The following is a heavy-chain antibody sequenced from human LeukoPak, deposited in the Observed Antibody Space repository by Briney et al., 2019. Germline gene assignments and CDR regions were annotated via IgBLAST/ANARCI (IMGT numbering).Heavy chain of an antibody. Sequence: GGSLRLSCAAFGFTFSIYAMTWVRQAPGKGLEWVSAISGSDGRTYYADSVKGRFTISRDNSKNTLYLQMNSLRAEDTAVYYCVKGHHYGSGSYWVWGQGTLVTVSS. D-gene: IGHD3-10*01. CDR3: VKGHHYGSGSYWV. J-gene: IGHJ4*02. CDR1: GFTFSIYA. V-gene: IGHV3-23*01. CDR2: ISGSDGRT.